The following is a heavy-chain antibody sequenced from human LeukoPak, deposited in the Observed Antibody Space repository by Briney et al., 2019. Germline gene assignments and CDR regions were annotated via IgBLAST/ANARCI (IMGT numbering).Heavy chain of an antibody. Sequence: SETLSLTCTVSGGSISSYYWSWIRQPPGKGLEWIGYIYYSGSTNYNPSLKSRVTISVDTSKNQFSLKLSSVTAADTAVYYCARGGGVYYYGSGSYYIDYWGQGTLVTVSS. J-gene: IGHJ4*02. CDR1: GGSISSYY. D-gene: IGHD3-10*01. V-gene: IGHV4-59*12. CDR3: ARGGGVYYYGSGSYYIDY. CDR2: IYYSGST.